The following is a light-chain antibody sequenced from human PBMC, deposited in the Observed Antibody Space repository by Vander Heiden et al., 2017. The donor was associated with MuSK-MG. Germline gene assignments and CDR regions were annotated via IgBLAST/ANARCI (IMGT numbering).Light chain of an antibody. J-gene: IGKJ1*01. CDR1: QTISSF. V-gene: IGKV1-39*01. CDR3: QQGYSTPQT. CDR2: AAS. Sequence: DIQMTQSPSSLSASVGDRVTITCRASQTISSFLNWYQQKPGEAPKLLIYAASSLQSGVPSRFRGSGSGADFTLTISSLQPQDFATYYCQQGYSTPQTFGQGTKVEI.